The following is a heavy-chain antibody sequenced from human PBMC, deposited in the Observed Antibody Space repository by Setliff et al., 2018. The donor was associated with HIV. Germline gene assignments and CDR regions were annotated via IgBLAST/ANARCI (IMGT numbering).Heavy chain of an antibody. CDR2: ISGSGDDT. Sequence: GESLKISCAGSGFTFSKYAMGWVRQAPGKGLEWVSSISGSGDDTYYTNSVKGRFTISRDNSRNTLFLQMDSLRAEDTAIYYCENPGWDCSVGSCYEGGGYWGQGTLVTVSS. CDR1: GFTFSKYA. J-gene: IGHJ4*02. D-gene: IGHD2-15*01. V-gene: IGHV3-23*01. CDR3: ENPGWDCSVGSCYEGGGY.